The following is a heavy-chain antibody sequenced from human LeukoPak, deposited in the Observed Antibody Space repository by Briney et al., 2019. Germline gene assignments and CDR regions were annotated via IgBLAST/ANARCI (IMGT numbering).Heavy chain of an antibody. Sequence: GGSLRLSCAASGFTFSSYSMNWVRQAPGKGLEWVSFISSSSSYIYYADSVKGRFTISRDNSKNTLYLQMNSLRAEDTAVYYCAKGQLAAAGTFDYWGQGTLVTVSS. CDR2: ISSSSSYI. J-gene: IGHJ4*02. CDR1: GFTFSSYS. V-gene: IGHV3-21*01. CDR3: AKGQLAAAGTFDY. D-gene: IGHD6-13*01.